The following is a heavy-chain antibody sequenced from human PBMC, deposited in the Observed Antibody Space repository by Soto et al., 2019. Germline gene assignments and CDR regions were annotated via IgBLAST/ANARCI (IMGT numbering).Heavy chain of an antibody. CDR2: LIPVFGAV. CDR3: ARGSGKLYGGGWYGDLQD. J-gene: IGHJ1*01. CDR1: AGTFSNSA. Sequence: QVQLVQSGAEVKKPGSSVKVSCKASAGTFSNSAFGWVRQAPGQGLEWVGALIPVFGAVDYAQKLQGRVTISADKSTSTGSLEVSSLRSDDTALYYCARGSGKLYGGGWYGDLQDWGQGTLVTVSS. V-gene: IGHV1-69*06. D-gene: IGHD6-19*01.